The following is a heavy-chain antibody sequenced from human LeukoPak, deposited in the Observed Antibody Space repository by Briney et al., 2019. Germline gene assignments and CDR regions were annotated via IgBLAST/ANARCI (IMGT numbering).Heavy chain of an antibody. D-gene: IGHD3-3*01. CDR1: GFTFSSYW. Sequence: GGSLRLSCAASGFTFSSYWMSWVRQAPGKGLEWVANIKQDGSEKYYVDSVKGRFTISRDNAKNSLYLQMNSLSSEDTAVYYCAREGGDYDFWSGYSQTSYYFDFWGQGTLVTVSS. V-gene: IGHV3-7*03. CDR3: AREGGDYDFWSGYSQTSYYFDF. CDR2: IKQDGSEK. J-gene: IGHJ4*02.